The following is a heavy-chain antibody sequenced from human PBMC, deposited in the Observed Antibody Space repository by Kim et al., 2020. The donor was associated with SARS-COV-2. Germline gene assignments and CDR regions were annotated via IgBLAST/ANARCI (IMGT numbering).Heavy chain of an antibody. CDR2: IYPGDSDT. D-gene: IGHD1-7*01. CDR1: GYSFTSYW. CDR3: ARIDGYNWNYEADYFDI. J-gene: IGHJ3*02. Sequence: GESLKISCKGSGYSFTSYWIGWVRQMPGKGLEWMGIIYPGDSDTRYSPSFQGQVTISADKSISTAYLQWSSLKASDTAMYYCARIDGYNWNYEADYFDIWGKGTMVTVSS. V-gene: IGHV5-51*01.